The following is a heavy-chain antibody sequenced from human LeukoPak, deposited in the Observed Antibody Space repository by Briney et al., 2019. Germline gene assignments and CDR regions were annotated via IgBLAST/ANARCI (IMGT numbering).Heavy chain of an antibody. J-gene: IGHJ2*01. Sequence: GGSLRLSCTASGFSFKKYGTHWVRQAPGKGLEWVTFIQYDDSVKFYADSVKGRFTISRDNSKNTVYLQMNSLRAEDTAVYYCARDLIFMDRYFDLWGRGTLVTVSS. D-gene: IGHD3/OR15-3a*01. CDR1: GFSFKKYG. V-gene: IGHV3-30*02. CDR2: IQYDDSVK. CDR3: ARDLIFMDRYFDL.